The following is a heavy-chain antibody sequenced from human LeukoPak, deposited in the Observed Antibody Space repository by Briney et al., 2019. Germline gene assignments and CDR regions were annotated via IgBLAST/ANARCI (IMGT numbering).Heavy chain of an antibody. Sequence: SETLSLTCTVSGGSISSGDYYWSWIRQPPGKGLEWIGYIYYSGSTYYNPSLKSRVTTSVDTSKNQFSLKLSSVTAADTAVYYCARVYDSSGYYWDYWGQGTLVTVSS. D-gene: IGHD3-22*01. V-gene: IGHV4-30-4*01. J-gene: IGHJ4*02. CDR1: GGSISSGDYY. CDR2: IYYSGST. CDR3: ARVYDSSGYYWDY.